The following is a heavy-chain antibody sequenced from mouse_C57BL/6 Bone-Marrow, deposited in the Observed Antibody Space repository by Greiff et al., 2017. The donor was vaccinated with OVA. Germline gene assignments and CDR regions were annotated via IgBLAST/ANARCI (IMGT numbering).Heavy chain of an antibody. D-gene: IGHD1-1*01. V-gene: IGHV1-50*01. CDR2: SDPSDSYT. CDR3: ADYGSGYVDV. CDR1: GYTFTSYW. Sequence: VQLQQSGAELVKPGDSVKLSCKASGYTFTSYWMQWVKQRPGQGLAWIGESDPSDSYTNYNQKFKGKATLTVDTSSSTAYMQRSSLTSEDSAVYYCADYGSGYVDVWGTGTTVTVSS. J-gene: IGHJ1*03.